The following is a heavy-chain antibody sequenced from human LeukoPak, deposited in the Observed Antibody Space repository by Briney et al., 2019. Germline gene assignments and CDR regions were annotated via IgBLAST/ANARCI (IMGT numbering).Heavy chain of an antibody. V-gene: IGHV4-4*09. J-gene: IGHJ1*01. CDR2: ISDSGIT. CDR1: GDSVSSGY. CDR3: AGRGHRYSRQ. Sequence: SETLSLTCTVSGDSVSSGYWTWIRQSPGKGLEWIGYISDSGITDYNPSLKSRLTISVDTSNNQFSLNLNSVTAADTAVYYCAGRGHRYSRQWGQGILVTDSS.